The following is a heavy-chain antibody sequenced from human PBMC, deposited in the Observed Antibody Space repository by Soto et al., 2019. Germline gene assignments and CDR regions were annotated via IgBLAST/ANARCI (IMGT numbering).Heavy chain of an antibody. D-gene: IGHD3-3*01. CDR2: IYSGGST. CDR3: ARADFYDFWSEIWNYMDV. V-gene: IGHV3-53*04. Sequence: GGSLRLSCAASGFTVSSNYMSWVRQAPGKGLEWVSVIYSGGSTYYADSVKGRFTISRHNSKNTLYLQMNSLRAEDTAVYYCARADFYDFWSEIWNYMDVWGKGTTVTVSS. CDR1: GFTVSSNY. J-gene: IGHJ6*03.